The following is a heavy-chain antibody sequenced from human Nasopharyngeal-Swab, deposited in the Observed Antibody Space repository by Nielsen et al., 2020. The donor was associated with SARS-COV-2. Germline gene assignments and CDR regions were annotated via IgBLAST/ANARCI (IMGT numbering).Heavy chain of an antibody. CDR2: FIPILGIA. V-gene: IGHV1-69*04. D-gene: IGHD6-13*01. CDR3: AGGSAAVN. J-gene: IGHJ4*02. CDR1: GGTFSSYA. Sequence: SVKVSCKASGGTFSSYAISWVRQAPGQGLEWMGRFIPILGIANYAQKFQGRVTITADKSTSTAYMELSSLRSEDTAVYYCAGGSAAVNWGQGTLVTVSS.